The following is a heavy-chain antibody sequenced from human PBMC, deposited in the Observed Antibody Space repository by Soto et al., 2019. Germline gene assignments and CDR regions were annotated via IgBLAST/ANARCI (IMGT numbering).Heavy chain of an antibody. V-gene: IGHV5-10-1*01. J-gene: IGHJ4*02. CDR3: ARQDRDGYNYVDY. Sequence: GESLKISCKGSGYSFTSYWISWVRQMPGKGLEWMGRIDPSDSYTNYSPSFQGHVTISADKSISTAYPQWSSLKASDTAMYYCARQDRDGYNYVDYWGQGTLVTVSS. CDR1: GYSFTSYW. CDR2: IDPSDSYT. D-gene: IGHD5-12*01.